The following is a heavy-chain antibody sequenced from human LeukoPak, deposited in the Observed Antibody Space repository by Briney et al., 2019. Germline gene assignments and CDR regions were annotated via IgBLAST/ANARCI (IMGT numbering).Heavy chain of an antibody. Sequence: GRSLRLSCAASGFTFSSYSMNWVRQAPGKGLEWVSYISSSSSTIYYADSVKGRFTISRDNAKNSLYLQMNSLRAEDTAVYYCARDSGSYHFDYWGQGTLVTVSS. CDR2: ISSSSSTI. CDR3: ARDSGSYHFDY. D-gene: IGHD1-26*01. CDR1: GFTFSSYS. J-gene: IGHJ4*02. V-gene: IGHV3-48*04.